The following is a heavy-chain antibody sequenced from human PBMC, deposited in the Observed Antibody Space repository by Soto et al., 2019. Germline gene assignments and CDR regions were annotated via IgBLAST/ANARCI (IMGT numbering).Heavy chain of an antibody. J-gene: IGHJ4*02. Sequence: GASVKVSCKASGYTFTSYGISWVRQAPGQGLEWMGWISAYNGNTNYAQKLQGRVTMTTDTSTSTAYMELGSLRSDDTAVYYCARHLICSSGLGCFDYWGQGTLVTVSS. V-gene: IGHV1-18*01. CDR2: ISAYNGNT. CDR3: ARHLICSSGLGCFDY. D-gene: IGHD6-19*01. CDR1: GYTFTSYG.